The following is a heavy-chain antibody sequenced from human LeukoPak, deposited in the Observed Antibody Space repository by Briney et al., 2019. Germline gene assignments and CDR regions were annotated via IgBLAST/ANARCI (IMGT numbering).Heavy chain of an antibody. CDR2: IYYSGST. CDR1: GFTFSSYSMN. D-gene: IGHD4-17*01. CDR3: ARLTTVTALVY. Sequence: GSLRLSCAASGFTFSSYSMNWVRQPPGKGLEWIGSIYYSGSTYYNPSLKSRVTISVDTSKNQFSLKLSSVTAADTAVYYCARLTTVTALVYWGQGTLVTVSS. J-gene: IGHJ4*02. V-gene: IGHV4-39*01.